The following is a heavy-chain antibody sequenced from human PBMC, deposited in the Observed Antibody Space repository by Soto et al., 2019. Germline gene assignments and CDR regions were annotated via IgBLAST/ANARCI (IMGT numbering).Heavy chain of an antibody. D-gene: IGHD6-25*01. CDR1: GGSISGEGYY. CDR2: IHYRGST. J-gene: IGHJ5*02. Sequence: QVQLQESGPGLVEPSQTLSLTCTVSGGSISGEGYYWSWIRQYSGRGLEWIGYIHYRGSTYYNPCLKCRAISSVDTPKTQFFLNLSSVTAADTAVYYCARAWPATAGWATRFDRWGQGTLFTVSS. V-gene: IGHV4-31*03. CDR3: ARAWPATAGWATRFDR.